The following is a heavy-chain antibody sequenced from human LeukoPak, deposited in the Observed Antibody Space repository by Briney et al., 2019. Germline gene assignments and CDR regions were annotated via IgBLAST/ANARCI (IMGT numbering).Heavy chain of an antibody. J-gene: IGHJ5*02. CDR1: GFNFDGYT. CDR3: AKDIPNYGGLDH. V-gene: IGHV3-43*01. Sequence: GGSLRLSCAASGFNFDGYTMHWVRQAPGKGLEWVSHISRHGGTTYYADSVKGRFTISRDNSKNSLYLQMNSLSAEDTALYYCAKDIPNYGGLDHWGQGTLVTVSS. CDR2: ISRHGGTT. D-gene: IGHD4/OR15-4a*01.